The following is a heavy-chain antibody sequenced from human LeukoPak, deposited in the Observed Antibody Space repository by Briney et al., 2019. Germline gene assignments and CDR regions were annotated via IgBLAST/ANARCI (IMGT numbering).Heavy chain of an antibody. J-gene: IGHJ4*02. CDR3: ARDWWKGIQYYYGSGSYYNVNDY. CDR2: VHHSGGI. CDR1: GYSITSGYY. Sequence: PSETLSLTCAVSGYSITSGYYWDWIRQPPGKGLEWIGSVHHSGGIYYNPSLKSRVTISVDTSKNQFSLKLSSMTAADTAVYYCARDWWKGIQYYYGSGSYYNVNDYWGQGTLVTVSS. V-gene: IGHV4-38-2*02. D-gene: IGHD3-10*01.